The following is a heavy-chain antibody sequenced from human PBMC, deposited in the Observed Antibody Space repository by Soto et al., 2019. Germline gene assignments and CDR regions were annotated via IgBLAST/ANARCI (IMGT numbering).Heavy chain of an antibody. D-gene: IGHD3-10*01. V-gene: IGHV1-69*13. CDR1: GYTFTSYG. J-gene: IGHJ6*02. Sequence: QVQLVQSGAEVKKPGASVKVSCKASGYTFTSYGISWVRQAPGQGLEWMGGIIPIFGTANYAQKFQGRVTITADESTSTAYMELSSLRSEDTAVYYCARSSVGVRGVHYYYYGMDVWGQGTTVTVSS. CDR3: ARSSVGVRGVHYYYYGMDV. CDR2: IIPIFGTA.